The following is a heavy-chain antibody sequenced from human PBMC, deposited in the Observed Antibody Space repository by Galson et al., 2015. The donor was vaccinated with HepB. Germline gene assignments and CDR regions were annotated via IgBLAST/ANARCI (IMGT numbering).Heavy chain of an antibody. CDR2: INSDGSST. J-gene: IGHJ3*02. V-gene: IGHV3-74*01. CDR3: AREPYYDSSGYRDAVGGDAFDI. CDR1: GFTFSSYW. Sequence: SLRLSCAASGFTFSSYWMHWVRQAPGKGLVWVSRINSDGSSTSYADSVKGRFTISRDNAKNTLYLQMNSLRAEDTAVYYCAREPYYDSSGYRDAVGGDAFDIWGQGTMVTVSS. D-gene: IGHD3-22*01.